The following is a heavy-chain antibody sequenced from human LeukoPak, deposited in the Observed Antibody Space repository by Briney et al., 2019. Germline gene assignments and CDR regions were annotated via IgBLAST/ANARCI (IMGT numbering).Heavy chain of an antibody. D-gene: IGHD6-6*01. CDR3: ASEVGSSSIPYYYMDV. Sequence: PSETLSLTCAVSGGSISSGGYSWSWIRQPPGKGLEWIGYIYHSGSTNYNPSLKSRVTISVDTSKNQFSLKLSSVTAADTAVYYCASEVGSSSIPYYYMDVWGKGTTVTVSS. CDR1: GGSISSGGYS. V-gene: IGHV4-30-2*01. J-gene: IGHJ6*03. CDR2: IYHSGST.